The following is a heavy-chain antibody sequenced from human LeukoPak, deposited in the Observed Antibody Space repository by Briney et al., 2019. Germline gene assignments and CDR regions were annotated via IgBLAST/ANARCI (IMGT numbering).Heavy chain of an antibody. V-gene: IGHV4-59*08. J-gene: IGHJ4*02. CDR1: GGSISSYY. Sequence: SETLSLTCTVSGGSISSYYWSWIRQPPGKGLEWIGYIYYSGSTNYNPSLKSRATISVDTSKNQFSLKLSSVTAADTAVYYCARKRDYFDYWGQGTLVTVSS. CDR2: IYYSGST. CDR3: ARKRDYFDY.